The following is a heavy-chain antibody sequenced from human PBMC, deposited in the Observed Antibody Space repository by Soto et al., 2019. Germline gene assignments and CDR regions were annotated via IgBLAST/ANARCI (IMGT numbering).Heavy chain of an antibody. J-gene: IGHJ6*02. CDR3: AKDGASYYYYGIDV. CDR2: ISYDGSNK. V-gene: IGHV3-30*18. CDR1: GFNFSSDG. D-gene: IGHD3-10*01. Sequence: QVQLVESGGGVVQPGRSLRLSCAASGFNFSSDGMHWVRQAPGKGVEWVAVISYDGSNKYYADSVKGRFTISRDNSRNTLYLQMNSLRAEDTAVYYCAKDGASYYYYGIDVWGQGTTGSVSS.